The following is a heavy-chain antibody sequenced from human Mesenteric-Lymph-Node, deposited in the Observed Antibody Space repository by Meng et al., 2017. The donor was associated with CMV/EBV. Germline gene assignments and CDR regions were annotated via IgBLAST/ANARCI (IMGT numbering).Heavy chain of an antibody. CDR3: ARDPSPSYSSWFNVDYYAMDV. J-gene: IGHJ6*02. Sequence: ASVKVSCKASGYTFTSYDINWVRQATGQGLEWMGWMNPNSGNTGYAQKFQGRVTMTRNTSISTAYMELSSLRSEDTAVYYCARDPSPSYSSWFNVDYYAMDVWGQGTTVTVSS. D-gene: IGHD6-13*01. V-gene: IGHV1-8*01. CDR2: MNPNSGNT. CDR1: GYTFTSYD.